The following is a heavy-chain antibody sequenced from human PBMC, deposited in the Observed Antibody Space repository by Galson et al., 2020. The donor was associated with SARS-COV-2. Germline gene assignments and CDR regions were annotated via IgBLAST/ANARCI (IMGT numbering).Heavy chain of an antibody. V-gene: IGHV3-23*01. J-gene: IGHJ3*02. D-gene: IGHD2-15*01. Sequence: GGSLRLSCAASGFTFSSYAMSWVRQAPGKGLEWVSAISGSGGSTYYADSVKGRFTISRDNSKNTLYLQMNSLRAEDTAVYYCAKPIVVVVAATLGAFDIWGQGTMVTVSS. CDR3: AKPIVVVVAATLGAFDI. CDR2: ISGSGGST. CDR1: GFTFSSYA.